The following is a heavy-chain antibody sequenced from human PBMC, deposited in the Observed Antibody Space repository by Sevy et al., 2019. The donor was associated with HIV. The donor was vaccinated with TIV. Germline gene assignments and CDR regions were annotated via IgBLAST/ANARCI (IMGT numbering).Heavy chain of an antibody. D-gene: IGHD3-22*01. Sequence: GGSLRLSCKPSGFTFITYAMNWVRQAPGKGLEWVSTIYGSGGTTYYADSVKGRFTISRDNSKNTLYLQMDSLRNDDTAIYYCAGARYDGSGSFAAFDIWGQGTMVTVSS. CDR1: GFTFITYA. V-gene: IGHV3-23*01. CDR2: IYGSGGTT. J-gene: IGHJ3*02. CDR3: AGARYDGSGSFAAFDI.